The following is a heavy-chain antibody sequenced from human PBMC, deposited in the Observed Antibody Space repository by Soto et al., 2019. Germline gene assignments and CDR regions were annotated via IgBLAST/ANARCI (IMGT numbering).Heavy chain of an antibody. J-gene: IGHJ4*02. CDR3: AKDFMITFGGVIVPTYYFDY. D-gene: IGHD3-16*02. V-gene: IGHV3-23*01. CDR2: ISGSGGST. CDR1: GFTFSSYA. Sequence: PGGSLRLSCAASGFTFSSYAMSWVRQAPGKGLEWVSAISGSGGSTYYADSVKGRFTISRDNSKNTLYLQMNSLRAEDTAVYYCAKDFMITFGGVIVPTYYFDYWGQGTLVTVSS.